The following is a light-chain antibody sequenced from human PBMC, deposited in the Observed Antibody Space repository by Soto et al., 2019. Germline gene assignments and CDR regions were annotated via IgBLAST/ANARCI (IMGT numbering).Light chain of an antibody. CDR1: QDITNS. Sequence: DIQMTQSPSSLSASVGDRVTITCQASQDITNSLNWYQQKPGKAPKVLIYDASILEKGVPSRFSGSGSGTDFTFTISSLQPEDVATYYCQQYDNLPVTFGRGTTVDIE. CDR3: QQYDNLPVT. J-gene: IGKJ3*01. V-gene: IGKV1-33*01. CDR2: DAS.